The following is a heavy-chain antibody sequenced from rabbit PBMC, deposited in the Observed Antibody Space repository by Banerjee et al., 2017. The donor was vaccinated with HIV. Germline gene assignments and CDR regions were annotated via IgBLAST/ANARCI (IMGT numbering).Heavy chain of an antibody. J-gene: IGHJ4*01. Sequence: QEQLEESGGGLVQPGGSLTLSCKASGIDFSTSGISWVRQAPGKGLEWIAYIYPDYDSTDYASWVNGRFTISFDNAQNTVFLQMTSLTAADTATYFCARGAFSGGDATYAYTYFTLWGPGTLVTVS. CDR3: ARGAFSGGDATYAYTYFTL. D-gene: IGHD6-1*01. CDR1: GIDFSTSG. V-gene: IGHV1S47*01. CDR2: IYPDYDST.